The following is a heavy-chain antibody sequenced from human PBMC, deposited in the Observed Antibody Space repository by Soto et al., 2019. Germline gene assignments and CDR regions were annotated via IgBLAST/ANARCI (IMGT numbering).Heavy chain of an antibody. V-gene: IGHV4-30-4*01. CDR2: IYYSGST. Sequence: TLSLTCTVSGGSISSGDYYWSWIRQPPGKGLEWIGYIYYSGSTYYNPSLKSRVTISVDTSKNQFSLKLSSVTAADTAVYYCARGGSRYYFDYWGQGTLVTVSS. J-gene: IGHJ4*02. CDR3: ARGGSRYYFDY. CDR1: GGSISSGDYY. D-gene: IGHD1-26*01.